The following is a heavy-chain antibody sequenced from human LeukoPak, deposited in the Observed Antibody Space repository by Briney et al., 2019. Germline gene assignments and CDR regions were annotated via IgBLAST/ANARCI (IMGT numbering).Heavy chain of an antibody. CDR3: ANAGHF. CDR1: GFTFSSYS. Sequence: GGSLRLSCAASGFTFSSYSMSWVRQTPGKGLEWVSGIVGGGSNTYYADPVKGRFTISRDNSKNTLYLQMNSLRVADTAVYDCANAGHFWGQGTLVTVSS. V-gene: IGHV3-23*01. CDR2: IVGGGSNT. J-gene: IGHJ4*02.